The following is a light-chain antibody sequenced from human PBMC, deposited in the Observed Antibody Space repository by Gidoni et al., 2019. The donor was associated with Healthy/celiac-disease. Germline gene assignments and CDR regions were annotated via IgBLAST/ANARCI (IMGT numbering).Light chain of an antibody. J-gene: IGKJ5*01. V-gene: IGKV1-39*01. Sequence: DIQMTQSPSSLSASVGDRVTITCRASQSISSYLNWYQQKPGKAPKLLIYAASSLQSGVPSRFSGSGSGTDFTRTISSLQPEDFATYYCQQSYSTPPITFXQXTRLEIK. CDR1: QSISSY. CDR3: QQSYSTPPIT. CDR2: AAS.